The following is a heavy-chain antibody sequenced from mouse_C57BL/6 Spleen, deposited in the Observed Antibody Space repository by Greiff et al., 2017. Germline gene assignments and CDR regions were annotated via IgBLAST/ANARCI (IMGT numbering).Heavy chain of an antibody. J-gene: IGHJ2*01. D-gene: IGHD2-1*01. CDR1: GFTFSDAW. CDR2: IRNKANNHST. V-gene: IGHV6-6*01. Sequence: EVNVVESGGGLVQPGGSMKLSCAASGFTFSDAWMDWVRQSPATRLEWVAEIRNKANNHSTYSAVSVKGRFTISRDDSKSSVYLQMNSLRAEDTGIYYCTYGNYRDYFDYWGQGTTLTVSS. CDR3: TYGNYRDYFDY.